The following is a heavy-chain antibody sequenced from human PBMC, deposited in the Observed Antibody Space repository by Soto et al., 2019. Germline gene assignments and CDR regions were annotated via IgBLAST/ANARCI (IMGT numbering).Heavy chain of an antibody. CDR3: ARAPGDYDSSFDY. CDR2: VIPIFGTA. J-gene: IGHJ4*02. Sequence: ASVKVSCKACGGTFSSYAISWVRQGPGQRVEWVGGVIPIFGTANFAPKLPGRGTITADESTSTAYMELSSLRSEDTAVYYCARAPGDYDSSFDYWGQGTLVTVSS. CDR1: GGTFSSYA. D-gene: IGHD3-22*01. V-gene: IGHV1-69*13.